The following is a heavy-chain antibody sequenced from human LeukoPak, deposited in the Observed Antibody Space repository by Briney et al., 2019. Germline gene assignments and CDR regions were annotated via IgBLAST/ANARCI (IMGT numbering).Heavy chain of an antibody. CDR2: IIPIFGTA. D-gene: IGHD5-24*01. CDR3: ARRGGYNYSFDY. J-gene: IGHJ4*02. V-gene: IGHV1-69*05. Sequence: SVKVSCKASGYTFSSYAISWVRQAPGQGLEWMGGIIPIFGTANYAQKFQGRVTITTDESTSTAYMELSSLRSEDTAVYYCARRGGYNYSFDYWGQGTLVTVSS. CDR1: GYTFSSYA.